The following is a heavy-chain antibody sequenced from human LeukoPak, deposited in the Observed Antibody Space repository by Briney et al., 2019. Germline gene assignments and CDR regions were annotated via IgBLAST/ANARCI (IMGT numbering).Heavy chain of an antibody. CDR1: GFTFSSYA. CDR2: ISSNGGST. CDR3: AKRPSYDYGDYGSYFDY. D-gene: IGHD4-17*01. J-gene: IGHJ4*02. Sequence: GGSLRLSCSASGFTFSSYAMHWVRQAPGKGLEYVSAISSNGGSTNYADSVKGRFTISRDNSKNTLYLQMNSLRAEDTAVYYCAKRPSYDYGDYGSYFDYWGQGTLVTVSS. V-gene: IGHV3-64*04.